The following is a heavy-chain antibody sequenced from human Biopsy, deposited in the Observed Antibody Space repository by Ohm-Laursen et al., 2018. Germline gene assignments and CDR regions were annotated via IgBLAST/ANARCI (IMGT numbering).Heavy chain of an antibody. D-gene: IGHD6-19*01. J-gene: IGHJ4*02. Sequence: GTLSLTWAVSGYSISSDYRWGWIRQAPGKTLEWLGNIFKDGNTHYNPSLRSRLIISIDTSKNQFHLMMTSVSGADTAVYFCAGVGSGWAPFDKWGPGTLVTVSS. CDR2: IFKDGNT. CDR3: AGVGSGWAPFDK. CDR1: GYSISSDYR. V-gene: IGHV4-38-2*01.